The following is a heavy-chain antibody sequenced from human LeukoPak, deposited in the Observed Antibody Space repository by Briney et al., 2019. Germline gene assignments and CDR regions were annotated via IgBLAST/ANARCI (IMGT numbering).Heavy chain of an antibody. D-gene: IGHD3-22*01. CDR3: ARDRDRGYYDSSGYQGAFDI. CDR2: IWYDGSNK. Sequence: GRSLRLSCAASGFTFSSYGMHWVRQAPGKGLEWVAVIWYDGSNKYYADSVKGRFTISRDNAKNSLYLQMNSLRAEDTALYYCARDRDRGYYDSSGYQGAFDIWGQGTMVTVSS. J-gene: IGHJ3*02. V-gene: IGHV3-33*01. CDR1: GFTFSSYG.